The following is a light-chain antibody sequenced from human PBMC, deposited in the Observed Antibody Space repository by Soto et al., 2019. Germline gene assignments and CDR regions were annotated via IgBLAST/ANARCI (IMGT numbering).Light chain of an antibody. CDR1: QSVSSY. CDR2: DAY. CDR3: QQYGRSPLT. V-gene: IGKV3-20*01. Sequence: EIVLTQSPATLSLSPWERSTLSGRASQSVSSYLAWYQQKPGQAPRLLIYDAYNRATGITDRFSGSESGTDFTITISRLEPEDFAVYYCQQYGRSPLTFGGGTKVDIK. J-gene: IGKJ4*01.